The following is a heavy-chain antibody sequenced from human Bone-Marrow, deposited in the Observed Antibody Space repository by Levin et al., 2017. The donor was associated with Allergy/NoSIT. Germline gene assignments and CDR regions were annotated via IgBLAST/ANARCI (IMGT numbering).Heavy chain of an antibody. CDR3: ARDDYADSTGWV. D-gene: IGHD4-17*01. CDR2: ISSSGST. V-gene: IGHV4-61*01. Sequence: GSLRLSCTVSGGSVSSDTYYWSWIRQPPGKGLEWIGYISSSGSTYYNPSLMSRVTISVHTSKNQFSLKLTSVTPADTAVYYCARDDYADSTGWVWGQGSLVTVSS. CDR1: GGSVSSDTYY. J-gene: IGHJ4*02.